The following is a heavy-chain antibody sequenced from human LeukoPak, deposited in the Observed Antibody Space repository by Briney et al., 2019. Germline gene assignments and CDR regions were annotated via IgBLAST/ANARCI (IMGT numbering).Heavy chain of an antibody. J-gene: IGHJ4*02. D-gene: IGHD5-24*01. CDR1: GFTFSSYE. CDR3: ARGRRREMATTPTNY. V-gene: IGHV3-48*03. CDR2: ISSSGSTI. Sequence: GGSLRLSCAASGFTFSSYEMNWVRQAPGKGLEWVSYISSSGSTIYYADSVKGRFTISRDNAKNSLYLQMNSLRAEDTAVYYCARGRRREMATTPTNYWGQGTLVTVSS.